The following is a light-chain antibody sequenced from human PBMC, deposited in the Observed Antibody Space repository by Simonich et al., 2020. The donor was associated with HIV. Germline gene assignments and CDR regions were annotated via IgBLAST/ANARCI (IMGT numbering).Light chain of an antibody. Sequence: QAVLTQPASLSASPGASASLTCTLRSGINVGAYRIYWYQQKPGSPPQYRLRYNSDSDKLQGSGVPSRFSGSKDASANAGMLLISGLQSEDEADYYCMIWHSSAVVFGGGTKLTVL. CDR3: MIWHSSAVV. CDR1: SGINVGAYR. V-gene: IGLV5-45*01. CDR2: YNSDSDK. J-gene: IGLJ2*01.